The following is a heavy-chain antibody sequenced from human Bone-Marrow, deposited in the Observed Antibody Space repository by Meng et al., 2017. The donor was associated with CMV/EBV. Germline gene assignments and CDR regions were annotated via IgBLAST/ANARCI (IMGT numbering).Heavy chain of an antibody. Sequence: GESLKISCAASGFTFSSYWMSWVRQAPGKGLEWVAFIRYDGSNKYYADSVKGRFTISRDNSKNTLYLQMNSLRAEDTAVYYCAKGPLIGNWNYYWYFDLWGRGTLVTVSS. V-gene: IGHV3-30*02. CDR2: IRYDGSNK. D-gene: IGHD1-7*01. CDR1: GFTFSSYW. J-gene: IGHJ2*01. CDR3: AKGPLIGNWNYYWYFDL.